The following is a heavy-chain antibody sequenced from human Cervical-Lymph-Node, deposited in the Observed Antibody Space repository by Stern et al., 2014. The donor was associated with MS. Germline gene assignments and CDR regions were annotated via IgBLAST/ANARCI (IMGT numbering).Heavy chain of an antibody. CDR2: INPSGGIT. V-gene: IGHV1-46*01. CDR1: GYTFTSYY. CDR3: ARGGSAVAQPNFDY. D-gene: IGHD6-19*01. J-gene: IGHJ4*02. Sequence: VQLVESGAEVKKPGASVKVSCKASGYTFTSYYMHWVRQAPGQGLEWMGIINPSGGITSYAQKFQGRVTMTRGTATSTVYMELSSLRSEDTAGYYCARGGSAVAQPNFDYWGQGTLVTVSS.